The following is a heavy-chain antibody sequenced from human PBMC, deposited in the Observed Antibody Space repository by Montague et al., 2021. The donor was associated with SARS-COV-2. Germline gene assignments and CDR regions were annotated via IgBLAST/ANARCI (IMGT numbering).Heavy chain of an antibody. J-gene: IGHJ4*02. CDR2: ISYDGSNK. V-gene: IGHV3-30*04. CDR3: ARGGGSYLYYFDY. D-gene: IGHD1-26*01. CDR1: GFPFSSYA. Sequence: SLRLSCAASGFPFSSYAMHWFRQAPGKGLEWVAVISYDGSNKYYADSVKGRFTISRDNSKNTLYLQMNSLRAEDTAVYYCARGGGSYLYYFDYWGQGTLVTVSS.